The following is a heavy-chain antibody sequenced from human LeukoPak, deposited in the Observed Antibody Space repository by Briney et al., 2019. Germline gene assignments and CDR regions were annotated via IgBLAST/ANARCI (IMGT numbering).Heavy chain of an antibody. CDR3: ARERGAGLLWFGEFTH. CDR1: GFPFRSYA. CDR2: ISFDGTNK. D-gene: IGHD3-10*01. Sequence: PGGSLRLSCEASGFPFRSYAMHWVRQAPSKGLEWVAVISFDGTNKKYADSVKGRFTISRDSSKNSVYLQMNSLKFEDTAVYFCARERGAGLLWFGEFTHWGQGILVSVSS. V-gene: IGHV3-30-3*01. J-gene: IGHJ4*02.